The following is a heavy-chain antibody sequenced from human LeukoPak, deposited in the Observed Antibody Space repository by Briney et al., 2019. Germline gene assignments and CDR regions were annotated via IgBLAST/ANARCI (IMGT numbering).Heavy chain of an antibody. CDR3: ARGGDSSGYYLVWYFDY. D-gene: IGHD3-22*01. Sequence: GGSLRLSCAASGFTFSSYGMHWVRQAPGKGLEWVAVISYDGSNKYYADSVKGRFTISRDNSKNTLYLQMNSLRAEDTAVYYCARGGDSSGYYLVWYFDYWGQGTLVTVSS. V-gene: IGHV3-30*03. CDR2: ISYDGSNK. J-gene: IGHJ4*02. CDR1: GFTFSSYG.